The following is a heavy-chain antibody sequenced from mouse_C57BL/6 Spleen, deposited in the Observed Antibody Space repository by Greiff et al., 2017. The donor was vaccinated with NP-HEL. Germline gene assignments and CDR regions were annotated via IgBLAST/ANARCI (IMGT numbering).Heavy chain of an antibody. J-gene: IGHJ3*01. CDR2: ISYSGST. Sequence: EVKLMESGPGMVKPSQSLSLTCSVTGYSITSGYDWHWIRHFPGNKLEWMGYISYSGSTNYNPSLNSRISITHDTSKNHFFLKLNSITTKDTATYYCARWGYEYDWFAYWGQGTLVTVSA. V-gene: IGHV3-1*01. CDR3: ARWGYEYDWFAY. D-gene: IGHD2-4*01. CDR1: GYSITSGYD.